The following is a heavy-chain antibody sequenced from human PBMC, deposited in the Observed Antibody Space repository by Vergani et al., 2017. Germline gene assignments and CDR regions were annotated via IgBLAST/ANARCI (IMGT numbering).Heavy chain of an antibody. Sequence: EVQLVESGGGLVQPGGSLRLSCAASGFTFSSYWMSWVRQAPGTGLEWVANIKQDGSEKYYVDSVKGRFTISRDNAKNSLYLQMNSLRAEDTAVYYCARVASETMIEGLAYYGMDVWGEGTTVTVSS. J-gene: IGHJ6*01. CDR3: ARVASETMIEGLAYYGMDV. D-gene: IGHD3-22*01. CDR1: GFTFSSYW. V-gene: IGHV3-7*03. CDR2: IKQDGSEK.